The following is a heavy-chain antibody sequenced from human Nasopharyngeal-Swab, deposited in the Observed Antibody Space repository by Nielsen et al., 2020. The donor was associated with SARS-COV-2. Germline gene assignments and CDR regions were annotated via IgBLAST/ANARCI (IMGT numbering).Heavy chain of an antibody. CDR2: ISYDGSNK. CDR3: ASTPLDSSGYYYAFHY. J-gene: IGHJ4*02. Sequence: GGSLRLSCAASGFTFSRYTMHWVRQAPGKGLEWVAVISYDGSNKYYADSVKGRFTISRDISKNTLYLQMNSLRAEDTAVFYSASTPLDSSGYYYAFHYWGRGTLATVSS. CDR1: GFTFSRYT. V-gene: IGHV3-30-3*01. D-gene: IGHD3-22*01.